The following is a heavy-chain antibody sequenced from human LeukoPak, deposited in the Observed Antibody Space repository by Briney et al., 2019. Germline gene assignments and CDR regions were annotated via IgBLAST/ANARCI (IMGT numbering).Heavy chain of an antibody. CDR2: IIPIFGTA. D-gene: IGHD3-22*01. J-gene: IGHJ4*02. Sequence: ASVKVSCKASGGTFSSYAISWVRQAPGQGLEWMGGIIPIFGTANYAQKFQDRVTITADESTSTAYMELSSLRSEDTAVYYCARLSNYYDSSGYSSFDYWGQGTLVTVSS. CDR3: ARLSNYYDSSGYSSFDY. V-gene: IGHV1-69*13. CDR1: GGTFSSYA.